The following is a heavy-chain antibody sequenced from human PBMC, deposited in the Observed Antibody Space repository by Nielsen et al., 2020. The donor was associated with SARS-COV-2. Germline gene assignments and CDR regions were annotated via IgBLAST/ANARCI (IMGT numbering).Heavy chain of an antibody. D-gene: IGHD2-2*01. CDR2: ITPDGITT. CDR1: GFTFSTHA. V-gene: IGHV3-23*01. CDR3: TKRGLCSSANCYHHFDS. Sequence: GGSLRLSCAASGFTFSTHAMNWVRQAPGKGLEWVAAITPDGITTFYADSGKGRFTISRDNSKNTLFLQMNSLRAEDTAVYYCTKRGLCSSANCYHHFDSWDLGTLVTVSS. J-gene: IGHJ4*02.